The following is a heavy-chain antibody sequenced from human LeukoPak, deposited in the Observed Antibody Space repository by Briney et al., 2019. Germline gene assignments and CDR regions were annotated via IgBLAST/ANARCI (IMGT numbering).Heavy chain of an antibody. CDR3: ARDATTDYGGNLDY. CDR1: GFTFSSYA. CDR2: ISYDGSNK. J-gene: IGHJ4*02. D-gene: IGHD4-23*01. Sequence: GGSLRLSCAASGFTFSSYAMHWVRQAPGKGLEWVAVISYDGSNKYYADSVKGRFTISRDNSKNTLYLQMNSLRAEDTAVYYCARDATTDYGGNLDYWGQGTLVTVSS. V-gene: IGHV3-30-3*01.